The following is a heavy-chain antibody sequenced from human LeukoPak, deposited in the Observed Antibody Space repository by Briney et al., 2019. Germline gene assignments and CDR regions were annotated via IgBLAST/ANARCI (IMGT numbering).Heavy chain of an antibody. Sequence: ASVKVSCKASGYTFSSYAISWVRQAPGQGLEWMGWINPNSGGTNYAQKFQGRVTMTRDTSISTAYMELSRLRSDDTAVYYCARDQVSAAANLDYWGQGTLVTVSS. CDR1: GYTFSSYA. CDR2: INPNSGGT. D-gene: IGHD2-2*01. J-gene: IGHJ4*02. V-gene: IGHV1-2*02. CDR3: ARDQVSAAANLDY.